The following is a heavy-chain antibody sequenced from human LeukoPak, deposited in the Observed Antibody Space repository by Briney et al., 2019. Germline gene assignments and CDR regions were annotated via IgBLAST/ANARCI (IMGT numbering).Heavy chain of an antibody. CDR2: ISGSGGST. Sequence: GGSLRLSCAASGFTFSSYAMGWVRQAPGKGLEWVSAISGSGGSTYYADSVKGRFTISRDNSKNTLYLQMNSLRAEDTAVYYCAKAKAGYSGSYFDYWGQGTLVTVSS. CDR3: AKAKAGYSGSYFDY. V-gene: IGHV3-23*01. CDR1: GFTFSSYA. D-gene: IGHD5-12*01. J-gene: IGHJ4*02.